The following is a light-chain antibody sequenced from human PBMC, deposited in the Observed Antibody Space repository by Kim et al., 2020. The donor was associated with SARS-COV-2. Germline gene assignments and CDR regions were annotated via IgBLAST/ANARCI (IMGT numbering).Light chain of an antibody. J-gene: IGLJ2*01. V-gene: IGLV3-1*01. CDR2: QDV. Sequence: SYELTQPPSLYVSPGQTANITCSGDKLGDKFACWYQQRPGQSPVLVIHQDVKRPSGIPERFSGSNSGNTATLTISGTQAMDEADYYCQAWDRNTVVFGGGTQLTVL. CDR1: KLGDKF. CDR3: QAWDRNTVV.